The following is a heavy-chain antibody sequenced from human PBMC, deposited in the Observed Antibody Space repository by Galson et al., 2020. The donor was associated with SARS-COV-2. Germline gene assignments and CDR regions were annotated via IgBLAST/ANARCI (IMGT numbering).Heavy chain of an antibody. Sequence: QLGESLKISCAASGFTFSNYGMHWVRQAPGKGLEWVAFIRFDGTNKYYADSVKGRFTISRDNSKNTLHLQMNSLRAEDTAVYYCAKDGAWGCRSTSCYYFSYWGQGTLVTVSS. V-gene: IGHV3-30*02. CDR3: AKDGAWGCRSTSCYYFSY. D-gene: IGHD2-2*01. J-gene: IGHJ4*02. CDR2: IRFDGTNK. CDR1: GFTFSNYG.